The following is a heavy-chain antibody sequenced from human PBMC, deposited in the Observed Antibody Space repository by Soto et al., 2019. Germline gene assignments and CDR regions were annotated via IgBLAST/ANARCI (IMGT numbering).Heavy chain of an antibody. J-gene: IGHJ6*02. CDR1: GYSFTSYW. V-gene: IGHV5-10-1*01. Sequence: IYWKGSGYSFTSYWISWVRQMPGKGLEWMGRIDPTDSYTNYSPSFQGHVTISIDKSTSTAYLQWSSLKDSDTAMYYCARHGVRYSYYGMDVWGQGTTVTVSS. CDR3: ARHGVRYSYYGMDV. D-gene: IGHD1-1*01. CDR2: IDPTDSYT.